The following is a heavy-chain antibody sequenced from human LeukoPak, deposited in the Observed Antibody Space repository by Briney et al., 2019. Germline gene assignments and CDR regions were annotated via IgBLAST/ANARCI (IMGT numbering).Heavy chain of an antibody. CDR3: ARAYYYDSSGYSATFDP. CDR2: ISAYNGNT. J-gene: IGHJ5*02. V-gene: IGHV1-18*01. D-gene: IGHD3-22*01. Sequence: ASVKVSCKASGYTFTSYGISWVRQAPGQGLEWMGWISAYNGNTNYAQKLQGRVTMTTDTSTSTACMELRSLRSDDTAVYYCARAYYYDSSGYSATFDPWGQGTLVTVSS. CDR1: GYTFTSYG.